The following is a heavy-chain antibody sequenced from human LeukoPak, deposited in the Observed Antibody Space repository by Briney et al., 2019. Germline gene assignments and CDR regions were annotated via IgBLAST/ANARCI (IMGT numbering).Heavy chain of an antibody. D-gene: IGHD1-14*01. CDR2: IAYDGSRA. CDR1: GFTFRNYW. J-gene: IGHJ4*02. Sequence: GGSLRLSCAASGFTFRNYWMGWVRQAPGKGPEWVAVIAYDGSRAFYADSVKGRFTISRDNSKNTMSVQMDDLRAEDTAVYYCTRYNNDHFDYWGQGTLVTVSS. V-gene: IGHV3-33*08. CDR3: TRYNNDHFDY.